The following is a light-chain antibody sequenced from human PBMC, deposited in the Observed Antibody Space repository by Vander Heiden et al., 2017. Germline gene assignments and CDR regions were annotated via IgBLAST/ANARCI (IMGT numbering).Light chain of an antibody. CDR1: QSISSW. J-gene: IGKJ1*01. CDR2: KAS. Sequence: DIQMTQSPSTLSASVGDRVTIPCRASQSISSWLAGYQQKPGKAPKLLIYKASSLESGVPSRFSGSGSGTEFTLTISSLQPDDFATYYCQQYNSYSRTFGQGTKVEIK. CDR3: QQYNSYSRT. V-gene: IGKV1-5*03.